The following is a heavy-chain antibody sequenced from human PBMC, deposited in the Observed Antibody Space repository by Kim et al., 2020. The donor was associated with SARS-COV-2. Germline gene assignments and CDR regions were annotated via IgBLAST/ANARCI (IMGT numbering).Heavy chain of an antibody. V-gene: IGHV4-34*01. CDR3: ARAGHHCTNGVCYRSNWFDP. CDR2: INHSGST. D-gene: IGHD2-8*01. Sequence: SETLSLTCAVYGGSFSGYYWSWIRQPPGKGLEWIGEINHSGSTNYNPSLKSRVTISVDTSKNQFSLKLSSVTSADTAVYYCARAGHHCTNGVCYRSNWFDPWGQGTLVTVSS. J-gene: IGHJ5*02. CDR1: GGSFSGYY.